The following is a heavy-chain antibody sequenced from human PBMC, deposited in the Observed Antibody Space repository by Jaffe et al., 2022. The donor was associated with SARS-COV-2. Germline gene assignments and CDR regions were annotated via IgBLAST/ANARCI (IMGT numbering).Heavy chain of an antibody. CDR3: AHSGYSYGSGVDGMDV. J-gene: IGHJ6*02. D-gene: IGHD5-18*01. CDR2: IYWNDDK. CDR1: GFSLSTSGVG. Sequence: QITLKESGPTLVKPTQTLTLTCTFSGFSLSTSGVGVGWIRQPPGKALEWLALIYWNDDKRYSPSLKSRLTITKDTSKNQVVLTMTNMDPVDTATYYCAHSGYSYGSGVDGMDVWGQGTTVTVSS. V-gene: IGHV2-5*01.